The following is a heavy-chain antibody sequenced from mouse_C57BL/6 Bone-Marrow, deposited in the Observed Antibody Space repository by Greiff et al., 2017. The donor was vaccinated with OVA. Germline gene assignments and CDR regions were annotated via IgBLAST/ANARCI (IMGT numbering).Heavy chain of an antibody. CDR2: ITPSSGYS. D-gene: IGHD2-1*01. Sequence: VQLQQSGAELARPGASVKMSCKASGYTFTSYTMHWVKQRPGQGLEWIGYITPSSGYSTYNQKFKDKGTLTADKSSSTADMQLSSLTSEDSAVYYCAREDGNWFAYWGQGTLVTVSA. CDR1: GYTFTSYT. CDR3: AREDGNWFAY. V-gene: IGHV1-4*01. J-gene: IGHJ3*01.